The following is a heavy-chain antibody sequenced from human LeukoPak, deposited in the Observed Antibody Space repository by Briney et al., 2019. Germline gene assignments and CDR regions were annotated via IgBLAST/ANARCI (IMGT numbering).Heavy chain of an antibody. Sequence: SGTLSLTCAVYGGSFSGYYWRWIRQPPGKGLEWIGEINHSGSTNYNPFLKSRVTISVDTSKNQLSLKMSSVTAADTAVYYCTIATGTTLGLMDYWGQGTPVTVSS. CDR2: INHSGST. J-gene: IGHJ4*02. V-gene: IGHV4-34*01. D-gene: IGHD1-1*01. CDR1: GGSFSGYY. CDR3: TIATGTTLGLMDY.